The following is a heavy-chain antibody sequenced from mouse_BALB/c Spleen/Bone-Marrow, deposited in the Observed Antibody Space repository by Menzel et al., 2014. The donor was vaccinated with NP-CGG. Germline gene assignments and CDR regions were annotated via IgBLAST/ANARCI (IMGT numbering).Heavy chain of an antibody. CDR1: GYSISSGYS. CDR3: ARGDRGVFAY. J-gene: IGHJ3*01. V-gene: IGHV3-1*02. D-gene: IGHD3-3*01. CDR2: IHYSGST. Sequence: DVKLVASGPDLVKPSQSLSLTCTVTGYSISSGYSWHWIRQFPGNKLEWMGYIHYSGSTNYNPSLKSRISITRDTSKNQFFLQLNSVTAEDTATYYCARGDRGVFAYWGQGTLVTVSA.